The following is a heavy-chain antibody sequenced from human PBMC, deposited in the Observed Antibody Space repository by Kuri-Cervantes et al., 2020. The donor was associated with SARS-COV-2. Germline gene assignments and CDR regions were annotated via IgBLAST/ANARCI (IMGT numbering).Heavy chain of an antibody. V-gene: IGHV4-38-2*01. CDR3: ARGGDSSGYYYYYYYYMDV. J-gene: IGHJ6*03. CDR1: GYSISSGYY. D-gene: IGHD3-22*01. CDR2: MYHSGNT. Sequence: GSLRLSCAVSGYSISSGYYWGWIRQPPGKGLEWIGSMYHSGNTHYNPSLKSRVTISVDTSKNQFSLKLSSVTAADTAVYYCARGGDSSGYYYYYYYYMDVWGKGTTVTVSS.